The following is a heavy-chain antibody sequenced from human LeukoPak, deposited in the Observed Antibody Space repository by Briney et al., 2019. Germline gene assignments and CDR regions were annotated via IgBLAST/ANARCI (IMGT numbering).Heavy chain of an antibody. CDR1: GGSFSGYY. CDR2: INHSGST. V-gene: IGHV4-34*01. D-gene: IGHD3-22*01. J-gene: IGHJ4*02. Sequence: PSETLSLTCAVYGGSFSGYYWSWIRQPPGKGLEWIGEINHSGSTNYNPSLKSRVTISVDTSKNQFSLKLSSVTAADTAVYYCARAVYYDSSGYYYYFDYWGQGTLVTVSS. CDR3: ARAVYYDSSGYYYYFDY.